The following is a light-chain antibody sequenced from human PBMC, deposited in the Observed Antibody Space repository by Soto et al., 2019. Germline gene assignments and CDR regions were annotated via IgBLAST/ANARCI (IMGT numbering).Light chain of an antibody. Sequence: QSALTQPRSVSGSPGHSVTISCTGTSSDVGAYNYVSWYQQHPGKAPKLIIYDVNKRPSGVPDRFSGSKSGNTASLTISGLQAEDEGDYFCCSYEGTYSFRVFGGWTKLTVL. CDR3: CSYEGTYSFRV. V-gene: IGLV2-11*01. CDR1: SSDVGAYNY. J-gene: IGLJ2*01. CDR2: DVN.